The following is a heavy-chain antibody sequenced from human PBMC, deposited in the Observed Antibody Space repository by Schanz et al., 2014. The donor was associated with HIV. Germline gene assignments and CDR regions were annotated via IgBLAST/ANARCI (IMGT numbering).Heavy chain of an antibody. V-gene: IGHV1-69*01. CDR2: FNVMLSKI. Sequence: QVQLVQSGAEVKKTGSSVKVSCKASGGTFRSNAITWVRQAPGQGLEWIGHFNVMLSKINSAQKFQGRVSMTADPSTNTAYMEMRGLRFEDTAVYYCVRGVIYYDSGTYYNYFDQWGQGTRVTVSS. D-gene: IGHD3-10*01. CDR3: VRGVIYYDSGTYYNYFDQ. J-gene: IGHJ4*02. CDR1: GGTFRSNA.